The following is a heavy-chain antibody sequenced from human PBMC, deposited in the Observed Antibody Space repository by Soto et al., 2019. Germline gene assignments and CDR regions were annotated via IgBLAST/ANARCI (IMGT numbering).Heavy chain of an antibody. J-gene: IGHJ4*02. CDR1: GDSISSAKW. CDR2: VYHSGNT. Sequence: SDTLSLTCAVSGDSISSAKWWSWVRQPPGKGLEWIGEVYHSGNTNYNPSLKSRVIISVDKSKNQFSLQLSSVTVADTAVYYCARQGYCSSITCYADYWGLGTLVTVS. CDR3: ARQGYCSSITCYADY. V-gene: IGHV4-4*02. D-gene: IGHD2-2*01.